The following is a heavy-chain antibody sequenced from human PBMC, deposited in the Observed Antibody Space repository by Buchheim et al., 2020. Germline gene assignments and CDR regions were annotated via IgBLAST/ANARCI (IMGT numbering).Heavy chain of an antibody. CDR1: GFTFSDYY. CDR3: ARDRLQWLVSYYYGMDV. CDR2: ISSSSSYT. V-gene: IGHV3-11*06. Sequence: QVQLVGSGGGLVKPGGSLRLSCAASGFTFSDYYMSWIRQAPGKGLEWVSYISSSSSYTNYAESVKGRFTIPRDNAKNSLYVQMNSLRAEDTAVYYCARDRLQWLVSYYYGMDVWGQGTT. J-gene: IGHJ6*02. D-gene: IGHD6-19*01.